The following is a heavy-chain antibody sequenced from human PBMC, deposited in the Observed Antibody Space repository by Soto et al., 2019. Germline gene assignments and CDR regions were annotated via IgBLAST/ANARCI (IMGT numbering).Heavy chain of an antibody. V-gene: IGHV1-69*13. Sequence: ASVKVSCKASGGTFSSYAISWVRQAPGQGLEWMGGIIPIFGTANYAQKFQGRVTITADESTSTAYMELSSLRSEDTAVYYCARMRFMVRGVAPYYYYYGMDVWGQGTTVTVSS. D-gene: IGHD3-10*01. CDR3: ARMRFMVRGVAPYYYYYGMDV. CDR1: GGTFSSYA. J-gene: IGHJ6*02. CDR2: IIPIFGTA.